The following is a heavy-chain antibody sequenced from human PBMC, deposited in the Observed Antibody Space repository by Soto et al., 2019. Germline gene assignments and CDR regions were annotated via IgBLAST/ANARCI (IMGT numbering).Heavy chain of an antibody. CDR2: IYYSGST. D-gene: IGHD3-10*01. V-gene: IGHV4-59*01. Sequence: QVQLQESGPGLVKPSETLSLTCTVSGGSISSYYWSWIRQPPGKGLEWIGYIYYSGSTNYNPSLKSRVTISVDTSKNQFSLKLSSVTAADTAVYYCARGGQKVRGVKPNNWFDPWGQGTLVTVSS. CDR1: GGSISSYY. J-gene: IGHJ5*02. CDR3: ARGGQKVRGVKPNNWFDP.